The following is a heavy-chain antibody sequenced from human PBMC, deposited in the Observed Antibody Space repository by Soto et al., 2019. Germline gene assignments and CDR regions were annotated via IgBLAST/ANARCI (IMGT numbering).Heavy chain of an antibody. V-gene: IGHV3-23*01. CDR1: RFTFRSYT. D-gene: IGHD4-17*01. J-gene: IGHJ5*02. Sequence: EVQLLESGGGLVQPGGSLRLSCAASRFTFRSYTMSWVRQAPGKGLEWVSAISGSGGGTYYADSVKGRFTISRDNSKNTLHLQMNSLRAGDTAVYYCAKGYGNWFDPWGQGTLVTVSS. CDR2: ISGSGGGT. CDR3: AKGYGNWFDP.